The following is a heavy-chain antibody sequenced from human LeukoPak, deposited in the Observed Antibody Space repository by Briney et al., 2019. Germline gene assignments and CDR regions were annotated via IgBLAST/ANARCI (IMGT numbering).Heavy chain of an antibody. CDR1: GYSFTSYW. D-gene: IGHD3-22*01. V-gene: IGHV5-51*01. Sequence: GESLKISCKGSGYSFTSYWIGWVRQMPGKGLEWMGIIYPGDSDTRYSPSFQGQVTISADKSISTAYPQWSSLKASDTAMYYCARHRVYYYDTSGHRGWFDPWGQGTLVTVSS. CDR2: IYPGDSDT. CDR3: ARHRVYYYDTSGHRGWFDP. J-gene: IGHJ5*02.